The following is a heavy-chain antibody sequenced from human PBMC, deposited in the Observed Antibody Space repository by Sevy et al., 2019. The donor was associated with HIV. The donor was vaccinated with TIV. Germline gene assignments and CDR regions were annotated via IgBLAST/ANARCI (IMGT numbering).Heavy chain of an antibody. CDR3: ARDQTTVTTGDYYGMDV. V-gene: IGHV3-33*01. Sequence: GESLKISCAASGFTFSSYGMHWVRQAPGKGLEWVAVIWYDGSNKYYADSVKGRFTISRDNSKNTLYLQMNSLRAEDTAVYYCARDQTTVTTGDYYGMDVWGQRTTVTVSS. CDR1: GFTFSSYG. D-gene: IGHD4-17*01. J-gene: IGHJ6*02. CDR2: IWYDGSNK.